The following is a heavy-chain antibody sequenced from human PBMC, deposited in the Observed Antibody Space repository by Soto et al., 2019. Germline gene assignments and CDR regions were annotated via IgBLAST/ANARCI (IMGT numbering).Heavy chain of an antibody. J-gene: IGHJ6*03. CDR2: INSDGSST. Sequence: GGSLRLSCAASGFTFSSYWMHWVRQAPGKGLVWVSRINSDGSSTSYADSVKGRFTISRDNAKNTLYLQMNSLRAEDTAVYYCARDRYYYGSGSYYNHDYYYYMDVWGKGTTVTVSS. CDR1: GFTFSSYW. D-gene: IGHD3-10*01. V-gene: IGHV3-74*01. CDR3: ARDRYYYGSGSYYNHDYYYYMDV.